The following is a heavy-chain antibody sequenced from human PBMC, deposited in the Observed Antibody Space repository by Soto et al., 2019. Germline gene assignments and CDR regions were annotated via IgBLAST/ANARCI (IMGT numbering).Heavy chain of an antibody. CDR1: GFTFSSYS. Sequence: GGSLRLSCAASGFTFSSYSMSWVRQAPGKGLEWVSYISSSSNIIYYADSVKGRFTISRDDAKNSLFLHMNSLRAEDAAVYYCARGRGLRYPLYYYNMDVWGQGTTVTVSS. D-gene: IGHD4-17*01. CDR3: ARGRGLRYPLYYYNMDV. J-gene: IGHJ6*02. V-gene: IGHV3-48*01. CDR2: ISSSSNII.